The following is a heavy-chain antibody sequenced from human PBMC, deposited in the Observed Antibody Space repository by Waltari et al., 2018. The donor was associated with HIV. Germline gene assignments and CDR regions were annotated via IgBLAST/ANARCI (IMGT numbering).Heavy chain of an antibody. V-gene: IGHV3-30*01. CDR1: GFTFSSYA. CDR2: ISDDGSKN. Sequence: QVQLVESGGGVVQSGRSLRLSCAASGFTFSSYAMHWVRQAPGKGLEGVAVISDDGSKNYYADSVKGRFTISRDNSKNTPYLQMNSLRAEDTAVYFCASALRIVAANDYWGQGTLVTVSS. J-gene: IGHJ4*02. CDR3: ASALRIVAANDY. D-gene: IGHD6-13*01.